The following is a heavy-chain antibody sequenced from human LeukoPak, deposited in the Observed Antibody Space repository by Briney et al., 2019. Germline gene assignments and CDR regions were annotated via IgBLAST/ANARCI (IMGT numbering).Heavy chain of an antibody. CDR2: IIGDGSNT. V-gene: IGHV3-23*01. Sequence: PGGSLRLPCAASGFTFSHHAMSWARQSLGKRLEWVSVIIGDGSNTYYADSVKGRFTIPRDNSNNMLYLQMNSLRGEDTAVYYCAKSMTTTNVDWFDPWGQGTLVTVSS. CDR3: AKSMTTTNVDWFDP. D-gene: IGHD2-8*01. CDR1: GFTFSHHA. J-gene: IGHJ5*02.